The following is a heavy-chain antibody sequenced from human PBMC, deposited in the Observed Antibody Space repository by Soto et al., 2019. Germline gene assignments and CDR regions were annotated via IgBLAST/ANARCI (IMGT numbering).Heavy chain of an antibody. CDR2: INDRGSI. J-gene: IGHJ2*01. D-gene: IGHD3-9*01. CDR3: ARESTDLLTGPPWVWYFDL. CDR1: GGSFSGYY. V-gene: IGHV4-34*01. Sequence: QVQLQQWGAGPLRPLETLSLTCGVSGGSFSGYYWAWIRQSPGKGLEWIGEINDRGSINYNPSLKSLVSFSVDPSKSHYSLNLRSVTAADTAVYYCARESTDLLTGPPWVWYFDLWGRGTLVTVSS.